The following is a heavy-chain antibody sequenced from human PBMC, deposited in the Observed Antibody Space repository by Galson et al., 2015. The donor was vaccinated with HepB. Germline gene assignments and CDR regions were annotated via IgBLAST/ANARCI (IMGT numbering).Heavy chain of an antibody. V-gene: IGHV3-23*01. CDR3: VFSWGVPYCGGDCYSN. CDR1: GFTFSSYA. D-gene: IGHD2-21*02. J-gene: IGHJ4*02. CDR2: ISGSGGST. Sequence: SLRLSCAASGFTFSSYAMSWVRQAPGKGLEWVSAISGSGGSTYYADSVKGRFTISRDNSKNTLYLQMNSLRAEDTAVYYCVFSWGVPYCGGDCYSNWGQGTLVTVSS.